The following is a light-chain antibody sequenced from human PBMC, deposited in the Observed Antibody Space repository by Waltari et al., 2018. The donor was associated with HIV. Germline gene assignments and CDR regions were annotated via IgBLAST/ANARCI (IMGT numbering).Light chain of an antibody. CDR2: AAS. V-gene: IGKV1-39*01. CDR1: QSISTY. CDR3: QQTYSAPLT. Sequence: DIQMTQSSILLAASVGDRVTITCRASQSISTYLNWYQQKPGKAPNLLIFAASRLQSGVPSRFSGSGSGTDFTLTISSLQPEDFASYFCQQTYSAPLTFGGGTKVEIK. J-gene: IGKJ4*01.